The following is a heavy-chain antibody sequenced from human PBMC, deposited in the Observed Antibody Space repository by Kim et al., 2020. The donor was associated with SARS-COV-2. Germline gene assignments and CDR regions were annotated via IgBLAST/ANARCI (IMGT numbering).Heavy chain of an antibody. D-gene: IGHD4-17*01. CDR1: GGTFSSYA. CDR3: ARDRGSTTVVTLHYYYYGMDV. Sequence: SVKVSCKASGGTFSSYAISWVRQAPGQGLEWMGGIIPIFGTANYAQKCQGRVTITADESTSTAYMELSSLRSEDTAVYYCARDRGSTTVVTLHYYYYGMDVWGQGTTVTVSS. J-gene: IGHJ6*02. CDR2: IIPIFGTA. V-gene: IGHV1-69*13.